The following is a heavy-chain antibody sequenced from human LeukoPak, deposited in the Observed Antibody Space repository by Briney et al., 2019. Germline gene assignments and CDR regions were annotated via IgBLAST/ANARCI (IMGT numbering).Heavy chain of an antibody. CDR1: GGSISSYY. V-gene: IGHV4-59*12. Sequence: SETLSLTCTVSGGSISSYYWSWIRQPPAKGLEWIGYIYYSGSTYYNPSLKSRVTISVDTSKNQFSLKLSSVTAADTAVYYCTRAGTGDIIDYWGQGTLVTVSS. D-gene: IGHD7-27*01. CDR2: IYYSGST. CDR3: TRAGTGDIIDY. J-gene: IGHJ4*02.